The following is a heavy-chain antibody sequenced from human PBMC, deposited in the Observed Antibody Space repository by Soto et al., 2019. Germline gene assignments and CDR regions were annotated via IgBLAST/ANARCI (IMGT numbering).Heavy chain of an antibody. V-gene: IGHV3-23*01. J-gene: IGHJ4*02. CDR3: AKGRGGSGSLTPRVDF. D-gene: IGHD3-10*01. CDR1: GFTFNNYA. Sequence: EVQLLESGGGLVQPGGSLRLSCAASGFTFNNYAMTWVRQAPGKGLEWVSAISGGGDTTSYADSVKGRFTFSRDGSKNTMSLQMSSLRAEDTALYYCAKGRGGSGSLTPRVDFWGQGTLVTGSS. CDR2: ISGGGDTT.